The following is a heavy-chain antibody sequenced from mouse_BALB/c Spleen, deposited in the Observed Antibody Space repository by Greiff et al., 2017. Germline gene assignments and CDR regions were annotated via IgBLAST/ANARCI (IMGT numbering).Heavy chain of an antibody. D-gene: IGHD2-4*01. CDR3: AREGMITAPLDY. J-gene: IGHJ2*01. CDR2: ISSGSSTI. CDR1: GFTFSSFG. V-gene: IGHV5-17*02. Sequence: EVKLMESGGGLVQPGGSRKLSCAASGFTFSSFGMHWVRQAPEKGLEWVAYISSGSSTIYYADTVKGRFTISRDNPKNTLFLQMTSLRSEDTAMYYCAREGMITAPLDYWGQGTTLTVSS.